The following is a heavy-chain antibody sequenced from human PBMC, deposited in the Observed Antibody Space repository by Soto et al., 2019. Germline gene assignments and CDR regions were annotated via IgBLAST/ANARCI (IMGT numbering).Heavy chain of an antibody. Sequence: QVQLVESGGGVVQPGRSLRLSCAVSGFTFSSHAMHWVRQAPGKGLEWVALISSDGSNKYYADSVKGRFTTSRDNSKNTMYLQMNSLRVEDTAVYYCARDDEGGSDCDLGSWGQGALVTVSS. D-gene: IGHD1-26*01. CDR1: GFTFSSHA. CDR2: ISSDGSNK. J-gene: IGHJ4*02. CDR3: ARDDEGGSDCDLGS. V-gene: IGHV3-30-3*01.